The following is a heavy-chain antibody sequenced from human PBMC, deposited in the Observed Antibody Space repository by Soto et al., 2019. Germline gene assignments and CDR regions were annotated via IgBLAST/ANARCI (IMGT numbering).Heavy chain of an antibody. CDR3: TRILWSSRRDALDI. V-gene: IGHV3-23*01. D-gene: IGHD2-21*01. Sequence: GGSLRLSCIASGFTFRNYAMAWVRQAPGEDLEWVSAIGTSGTPTLYADSVKGRFTISRDDSRNTVSLQMNSLGVEDTATYYCTRILWSSRRDALDIWGQGTTVTVSS. CDR1: GFTFRNYA. J-gene: IGHJ6*02. CDR2: IGTSGTPT.